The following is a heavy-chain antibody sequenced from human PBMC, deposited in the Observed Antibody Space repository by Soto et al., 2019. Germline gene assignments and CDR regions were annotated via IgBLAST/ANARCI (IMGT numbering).Heavy chain of an antibody. CDR1: GASVSSTYW. V-gene: IGHV4-4*02. Sequence: PSETLSLTCAVSGASVSSTYWLRWVRQPPGKGPEWIGEINHRGSANYNPSLKSRVTISVDISKSQFSLRLTSVTAADTAVYYCARYNAASGTYYFDFWGQGALVTVSS. CDR3: ARYNAASGTYYFDF. J-gene: IGHJ4*02. D-gene: IGHD6-13*01. CDR2: INHRGSA.